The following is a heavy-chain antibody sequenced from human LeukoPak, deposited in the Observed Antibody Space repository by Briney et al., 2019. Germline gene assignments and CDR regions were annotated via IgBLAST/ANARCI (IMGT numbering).Heavy chain of an antibody. CDR1: GASISNYH. D-gene: IGHD3-10*01. CDR3: ARTRYYYNSRSYGAPYYFDY. Sequence: SETLSLTCTVSGASISNYHWSWIRQPPGKGLEWIGSIYYSGSTYYNPSLKRRVTISVDTSKNQFSLKLSSVTAADTAVYYCARTRYYYNSRSYGAPYYFDYWGQGTLVTVSS. V-gene: IGHV4-39*01. CDR2: IYYSGST. J-gene: IGHJ4*02.